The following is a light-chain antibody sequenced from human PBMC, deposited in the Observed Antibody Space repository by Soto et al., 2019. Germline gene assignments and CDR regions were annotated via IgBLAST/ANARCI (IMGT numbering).Light chain of an antibody. CDR1: SSNIGAGFD. CDR2: SNT. V-gene: IGLV1-40*01. Sequence: QSVLTQPPTASGAPGQTVTISCTGSSSNIGAGFDVHWYQQVPGTAPRLVLSSNTARPSAVPARFSGSRSGSSRSLAIAGLQPEDEADYYCQSYDSGVTGSVFGTGTRSPS. J-gene: IGLJ1*01. CDR3: QSYDSGVTGSV.